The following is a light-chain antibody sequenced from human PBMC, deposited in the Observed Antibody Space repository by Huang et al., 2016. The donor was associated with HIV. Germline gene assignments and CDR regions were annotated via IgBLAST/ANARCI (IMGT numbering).Light chain of an antibody. CDR1: QTVDMY. Sequence: DIQMTQSPSSLSASIGDRVTMSCWASQTVDMYLNWYQQTPGRAPKLLIYAASNLQSDVPSRLSSTGSGTNFTLTISCLQPEDFVIYFCQQTYNVPRTFGQGTALEIK. V-gene: IGKV1-39*01. CDR2: AAS. CDR3: QQTYNVPRT. J-gene: IGKJ2*01.